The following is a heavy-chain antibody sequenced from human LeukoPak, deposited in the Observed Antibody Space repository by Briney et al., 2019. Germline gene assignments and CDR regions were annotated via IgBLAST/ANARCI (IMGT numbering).Heavy chain of an antibody. CDR3: ARESGLYGSGSRY. Sequence: ASVKVSCRASGYTFTSYDINWVRQATGQGLEWMGWMNPNSGNTGYAQKFQGRVTMTRTTSINTAYMELSSLRSDDTAVYYCARESGLYGSGSRYWGQGTLVTVSS. D-gene: IGHD3-10*01. CDR2: MNPNSGNT. V-gene: IGHV1-8*01. J-gene: IGHJ4*02. CDR1: GYTFTSYD.